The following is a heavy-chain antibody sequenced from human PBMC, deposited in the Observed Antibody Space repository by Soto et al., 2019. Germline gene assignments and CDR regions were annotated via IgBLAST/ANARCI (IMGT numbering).Heavy chain of an antibody. D-gene: IGHD3-22*01. J-gene: IGHJ4*02. Sequence: GGSLRLSCAASGFTFSSCAMSWVRQAPGKGLEWVSGIGGSGDDTEYTDSVKGRFIISRDNSKNTVYLQMNSLRAEDTAVYYCARNYYDSGGGFDYWGQRTLVTVSS. CDR1: GFTFSSCA. CDR2: IGGSGDDT. CDR3: ARNYYDSGGGFDY. V-gene: IGHV3-23*01.